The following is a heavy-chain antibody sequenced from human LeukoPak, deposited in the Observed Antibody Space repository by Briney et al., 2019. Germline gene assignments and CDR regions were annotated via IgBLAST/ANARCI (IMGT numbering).Heavy chain of an antibody. CDR1: GGSISSYY. V-gene: IGHV4-59*01. Sequence: SETLSLTCTVSGGSISSYYWSWIRQPPGKGLEWIGYIYYSGSTNYNPSLKSRVTISVDTSKNQFSLKLSSVTAADTAVYYCARLEYYYDSSGSDIWGQGTMVTVSS. J-gene: IGHJ3*02. CDR2: IYYSGST. D-gene: IGHD3-22*01. CDR3: ARLEYYYDSSGSDI.